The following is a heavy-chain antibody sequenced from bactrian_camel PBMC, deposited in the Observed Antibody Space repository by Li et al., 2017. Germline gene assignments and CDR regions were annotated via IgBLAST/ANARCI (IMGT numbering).Heavy chain of an antibody. CDR3: ATVYGGNWVHRPFYDY. D-gene: IGHD6*01. CDR2: IVSDGSHT. Sequence: VQLVESGGGLVQAGGSLRLSCAASGFTFSTYYMSWVRQAPGRGLEWVCSIVSDGSHTYCTDSVKGRFTISRDNAKNTVYLQMTDLNSEDTAQYYCATVYGGNWVHRPFYDYWGQGTQVTVS. CDR1: GFTFSTYY. J-gene: IGHJ4*01. V-gene: IGHV3-2*01.